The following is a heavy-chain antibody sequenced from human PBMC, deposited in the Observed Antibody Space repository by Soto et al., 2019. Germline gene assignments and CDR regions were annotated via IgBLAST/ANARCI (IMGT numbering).Heavy chain of an antibody. Sequence: GASVKVSCKASGGTFSSYAISWVRQAPGQGLEWMGGIIPIFGTANYAQKFQGGVTITADESTSTAYMELSSLRSEDTAVYYCARSRRGAIRFLGDYYYYYGMDVWGQGTTVTVSS. CDR3: ARSRRGAIRFLGDYYYYYGMDV. J-gene: IGHJ6*02. D-gene: IGHD3-3*01. V-gene: IGHV1-69*13. CDR1: GGTFSSYA. CDR2: IIPIFGTA.